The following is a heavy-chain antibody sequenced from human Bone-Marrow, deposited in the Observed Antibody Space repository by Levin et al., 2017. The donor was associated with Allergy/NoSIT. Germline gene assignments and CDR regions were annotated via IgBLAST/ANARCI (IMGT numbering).Heavy chain of an antibody. D-gene: IGHD5-12*01. J-gene: IGHJ6*03. CDR1: GFTVSSNY. CDR3: ARGAGGYGGYMDV. Sequence: LSLTCAASGFTVSSNYMSWVRQAPGKGLEWVSVIYSGGSTYYADSVKGRFTISRDNSKNTLYLQMNSLRAEDTAVYYCARGAGGYGGYMDVWGKGTTVTVSS. CDR2: IYSGGST. V-gene: IGHV3-53*01.